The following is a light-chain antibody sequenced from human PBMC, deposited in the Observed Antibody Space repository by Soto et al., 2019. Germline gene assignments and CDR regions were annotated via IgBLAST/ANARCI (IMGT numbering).Light chain of an antibody. J-gene: IGLJ1*01. Sequence: NFMLTQPHSVSESPGKTVTISCTRSSGSIASNYVQWYQQRPGSSPTTVIYEDNQRPSGVPDRFSGSIDSSSNSASLTISGLKTEDEADYYCQSYDSSNHPVFGTGTKVTVL. V-gene: IGLV6-57*01. CDR3: QSYDSSNHPV. CDR1: SGSIASNY. CDR2: EDN.